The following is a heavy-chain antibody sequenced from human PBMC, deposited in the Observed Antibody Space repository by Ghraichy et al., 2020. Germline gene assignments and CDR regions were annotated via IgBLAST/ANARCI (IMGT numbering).Heavy chain of an antibody. CDR3: ARDRDDNGWYFYYDF. Sequence: ASVKVSCKASAYTFIAYYIHWVRQAPGQGPEWMGWINSNSGSTNYAQKFQGRVTMTRDTSISTAYMELSRLRSDDTAVYYCARDRDDNGWYFYYDFWGQGTLVTVSS. V-gene: IGHV1-2*02. D-gene: IGHD6-19*01. CDR2: INSNSGST. CDR1: AYTFIAYY. J-gene: IGHJ4*02.